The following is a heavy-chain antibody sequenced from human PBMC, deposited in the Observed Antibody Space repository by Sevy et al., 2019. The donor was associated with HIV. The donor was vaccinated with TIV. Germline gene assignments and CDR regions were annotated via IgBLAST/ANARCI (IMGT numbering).Heavy chain of an antibody. V-gene: IGHV1-2*02. CDR1: GYTFTGYY. Sequence: ASVKVSCKASGYTFTGYYMNWVRQAPGQGLEWMGWINPNSSDTQYSEKFQGRVTMTRDTSISTAYMQLSSLRSDDTAVYYCARDFLAVTSIPSDAFDICGQGTMVTVSS. CDR2: INPNSSDT. J-gene: IGHJ3*02. CDR3: ARDFLAVTSIPSDAFDI. D-gene: IGHD2-21*02.